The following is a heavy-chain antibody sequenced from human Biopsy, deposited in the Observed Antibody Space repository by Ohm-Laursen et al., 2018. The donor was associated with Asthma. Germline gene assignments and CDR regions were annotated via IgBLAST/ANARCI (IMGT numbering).Heavy chain of an antibody. D-gene: IGHD6-13*01. CDR1: GSTFGNYA. CDR2: ISPVFGST. V-gene: IGHV1-69*06. J-gene: IGHJ6*02. Sequence: AASVKVSCKASGSTFGNYAISWVRQAPGLGLEWMGGISPVFGSTNIAQKFQGRVTISADIFTKTAYLEVSSLRSDDTAVYYCASPSSSREILYYYYNMDIWGQGTTVTV. CDR3: ASPSSSREILYYYYNMDI.